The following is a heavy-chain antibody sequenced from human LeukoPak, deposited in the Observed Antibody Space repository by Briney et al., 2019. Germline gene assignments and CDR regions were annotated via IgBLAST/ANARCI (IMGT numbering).Heavy chain of an antibody. D-gene: IGHD3-3*01. CDR2: IYTSGST. J-gene: IGHJ5*02. V-gene: IGHV4-61*02. CDR3: ARDHYDFWSGYYRENWFDP. Sequence: PSQTLSLTCTVSGGSISSGSYYWSWIRQPAGKGLEWIGRIYTSGSTNYNPSLKSRVTISVDTSKNQFSLKLSPVTAADTAVYYCARDHYDFWSGYYRENWFDPWGQGTLVTVSS. CDR1: GGSISSGSYY.